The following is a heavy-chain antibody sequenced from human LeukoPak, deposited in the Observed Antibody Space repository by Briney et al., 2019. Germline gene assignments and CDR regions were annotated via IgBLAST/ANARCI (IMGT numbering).Heavy chain of an antibody. J-gene: IGHJ4*02. CDR1: GYSFSSYR. CDR2: IYPSNSDT. CDR3: ARVSRRKRDGYSWWREEGGYLDY. Sequence: GESLKISCKGAGYSFSSYRIGGVRQMPGKGLEWMWIIYPSNSDTTYSPSFQGQVTISADKSISTAYLQWSSLKASDTAMYYCARVSRRKRDGYSWWREEGGYLDYWGQGTLVTVSS. V-gene: IGHV5-51*01. D-gene: IGHD5-24*01.